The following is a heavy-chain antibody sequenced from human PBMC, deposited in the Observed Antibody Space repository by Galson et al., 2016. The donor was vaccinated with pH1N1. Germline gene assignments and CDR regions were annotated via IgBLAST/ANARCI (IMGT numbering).Heavy chain of an antibody. D-gene: IGHD1-26*01. CDR2: ISVYNGNT. J-gene: IGHJ6*02. CDR1: GYTFTSYG. V-gene: IGHV1-18*04. Sequence: SVKVSCKASGYTFTSYGISWVRQAPGQGLEWMGWISVYNGNTNYAQKLQGRVTMTTDTSTSTAYMELGSLRSDDTAVYYCARDGESMRGSYFNYYYYGMDVWGQGTTVTVSS. CDR3: ARDGESMRGSYFNYYYYGMDV.